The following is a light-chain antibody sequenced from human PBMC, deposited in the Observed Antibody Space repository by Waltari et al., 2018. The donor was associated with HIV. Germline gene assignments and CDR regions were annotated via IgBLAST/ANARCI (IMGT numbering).Light chain of an antibody. V-gene: IGLV1-47*01. Sequence: QPVLTHPPSPSGTPGPRVTISCSGSSSNIGRHSDYWYHQAPGTAPKRLLFRNNRRPSGVPDRFSGAKSGASASLAFSGLRSEDEADYYCASWDASLSGHYVFGPGTRVTVL. J-gene: IGLJ1*01. CDR1: SSNIGRHS. CDR3: ASWDASLSGHYV. CDR2: RNN.